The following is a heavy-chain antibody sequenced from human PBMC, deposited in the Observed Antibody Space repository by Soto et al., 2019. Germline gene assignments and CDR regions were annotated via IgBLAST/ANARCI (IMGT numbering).Heavy chain of an antibody. J-gene: IGHJ6*02. V-gene: IGHV1-69*13. CDR1: GGTFSSYA. D-gene: IGHD3-22*01. CDR3: ARESNYYDSSGPSPLYYYYYGMDV. CDR2: IIPIFGTA. Sequence: ASVKVSCKASGGTFSSYAISWVRQAPGQGLEWMGGIIPIFGTANYAQKFQGRVTITADESTSTAYMELSSLRSEDTAVYYCARESNYYDSSGPSPLYYYYYGMDVWGQGTTVTVSS.